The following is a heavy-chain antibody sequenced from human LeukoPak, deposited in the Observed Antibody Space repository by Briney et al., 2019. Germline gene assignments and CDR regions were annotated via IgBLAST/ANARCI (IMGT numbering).Heavy chain of an antibody. CDR3: VKDYGPKQLVFFDS. CDR1: GLTFTSYA. Sequence: GGSLRLSCAASGLTFTSYAMSWVRQAPGKGLEWVSTITGSGDSTFYADSVKGRFTISRDNSKNTLYVQMNSLRAEDTAVYYCVKDYGPKQLVFFDSWGQGTLVTVSS. D-gene: IGHD6-13*01. V-gene: IGHV3-23*01. J-gene: IGHJ4*02. CDR2: ITGSGDST.